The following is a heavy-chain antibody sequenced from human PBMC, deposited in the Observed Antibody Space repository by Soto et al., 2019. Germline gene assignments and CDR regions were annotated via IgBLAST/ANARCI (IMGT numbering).Heavy chain of an antibody. CDR1: GYTLTELS. CDR3: ATLSFGSSGWYFDY. CDR2: FDPEDGET. J-gene: IGHJ4*02. V-gene: IGHV1-24*01. D-gene: IGHD6-19*01. Sequence: ASVKVSCKVSGYTLTELSMHWVRQAPGKGLGWMGGFDPEDGETIYAQKFQGRVTMTEDTSTDTAYMELSSLRSEDTAVYYCATLSFGSSGWYFDYWGQGTLVTVS.